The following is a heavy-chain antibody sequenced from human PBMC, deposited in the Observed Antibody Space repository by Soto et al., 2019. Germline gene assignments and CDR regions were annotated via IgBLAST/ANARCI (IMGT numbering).Heavy chain of an antibody. D-gene: IGHD4-17*01. CDR3: AGTTVTTQYFQH. CDR2: IYYSGST. J-gene: IGHJ1*01. Sequence: QVQLQESGPGLVKPSETLSLTCTVSGGSISSYYWSWIRQPPGKGLEWIGYIYYSGSTNYNPSLKSRVTISVDTSKNQFSLKLSSVTAADTAVYYCAGTTVTTQYFQHWGQGTLVTVSS. CDR1: GGSISSYY. V-gene: IGHV4-59*01.